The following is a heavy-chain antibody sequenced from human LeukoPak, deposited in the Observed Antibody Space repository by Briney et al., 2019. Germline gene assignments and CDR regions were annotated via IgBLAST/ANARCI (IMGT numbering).Heavy chain of an antibody. Sequence: SQTLSLTCSVSGDSISSGFYYWSWIRQPAGKGLEWIGRIYASGNTNYNTSLKSRVTISVDTSNKQFSLKLSSVTAADTAVYYCARDSAIYDSSGYYYSDAFDIWGQGIMVTVSS. CDR1: GDSISSGFYY. J-gene: IGHJ3*02. D-gene: IGHD3-22*01. CDR3: ARDSAIYDSSGYYYSDAFDI. CDR2: IYASGNT. V-gene: IGHV4-61*02.